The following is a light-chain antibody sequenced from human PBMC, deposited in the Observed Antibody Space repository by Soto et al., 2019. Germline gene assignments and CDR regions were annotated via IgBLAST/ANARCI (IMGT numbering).Light chain of an antibody. Sequence: VLTQSPATLSLSPGERATLSCRASQSVDSNLVWYQQKPGQAPRLLIYDASNRATGIAARFSGSGSGTDFTLTISSLEPEDFALYYCQQRKYWPPLTFGQGTRLEIK. V-gene: IGKV3-11*01. CDR3: QQRKYWPPLT. CDR1: QSVDSN. CDR2: DAS. J-gene: IGKJ5*01.